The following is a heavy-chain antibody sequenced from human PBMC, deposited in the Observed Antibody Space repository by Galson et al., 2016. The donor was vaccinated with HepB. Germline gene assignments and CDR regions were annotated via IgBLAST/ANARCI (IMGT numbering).Heavy chain of an antibody. Sequence: SLRLSCAASGFRFSDYYMTWIRQPPGKGLEWISDIGYGDTDTRYADSAKGRFTISRDNANNSLYLQMNSLTVDDTAMYYCGRFPYGPIDYWGQGALVAVSS. CDR3: GRFPYGPIDY. V-gene: IGHV3-11*06. D-gene: IGHD3-10*01. CDR2: IGYGDTDT. CDR1: GFRFSDYY. J-gene: IGHJ4*02.